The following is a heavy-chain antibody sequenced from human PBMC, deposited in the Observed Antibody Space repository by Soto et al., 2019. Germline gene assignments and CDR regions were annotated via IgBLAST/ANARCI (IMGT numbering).Heavy chain of an antibody. CDR3: ASYGRITIFGVTERGFDY. Sequence: EVQLVESGGGLVQPGGSLRLSCAASGFTFSSYWMSWVRQAPGKGLVWVANIKQDGSETYYVDSVKGRFTISRDNAKNSLYLQMNSLRAEDTAVYYCASYGRITIFGVTERGFDYWGQGTLVTVSS. CDR1: GFTFSSYW. V-gene: IGHV3-7*01. D-gene: IGHD3-3*01. CDR2: IKQDGSET. J-gene: IGHJ4*02.